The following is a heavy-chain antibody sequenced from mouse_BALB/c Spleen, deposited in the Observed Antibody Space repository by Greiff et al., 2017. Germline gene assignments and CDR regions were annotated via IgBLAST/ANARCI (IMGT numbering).Heavy chain of an antibody. Sequence: QVQLQQSGPGLVAPSQSLSITCTVSGFSLTSYGVHWVRQPPGKGLEWLGVIWAGGSTNYNSALMSRLSISKDNSKSQVFLKMNSLQTDDTAMYYCARNYYYGSPYAMDYWGQGTSVTVSS. D-gene: IGHD1-1*01. CDR2: IWAGGST. V-gene: IGHV2-9*02. CDR1: GFSLTSYG. CDR3: ARNYYYGSPYAMDY. J-gene: IGHJ4*01.